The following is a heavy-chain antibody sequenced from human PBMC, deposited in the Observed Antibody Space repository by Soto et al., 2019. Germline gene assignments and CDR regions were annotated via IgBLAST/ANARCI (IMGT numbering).Heavy chain of an antibody. D-gene: IGHD4-17*01. CDR3: AHRRPPYGDWGGGDFDY. Sequence: QITLKESGPMRVKPTQTLALTCTFSGFSLTTSGVGVGWIRQPPGKALEWLAFIYWDDDKRYSPSLKSRLSISKDPSKNEVVLIMTGMDPADTATYYCAHRRPPYGDWGGGDFDYWGQGTLVTVSS. V-gene: IGHV2-5*02. CDR2: IYWDDDK. J-gene: IGHJ4*02. CDR1: GFSLTTSGVG.